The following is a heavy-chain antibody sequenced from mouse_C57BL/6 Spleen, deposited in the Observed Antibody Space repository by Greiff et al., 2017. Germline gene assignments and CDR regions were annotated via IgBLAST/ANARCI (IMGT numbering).Heavy chain of an antibody. V-gene: IGHV14-1*01. CDR3: TTLYDYDLHFDV. D-gene: IGHD2-4*01. CDR2: LDPEDGDT. Sequence: VQLQQSGAELVRPGASVKLSCTASGFNIKDYYMHWVKQRPEKGLEWIGRLDPEDGDTEYAPKFTGKATMTADSSSNTAYLQLSSLTSEDTAVYYCTTLYDYDLHFDVWGTGTTVTVSS. J-gene: IGHJ1*03. CDR1: GFNIKDYY.